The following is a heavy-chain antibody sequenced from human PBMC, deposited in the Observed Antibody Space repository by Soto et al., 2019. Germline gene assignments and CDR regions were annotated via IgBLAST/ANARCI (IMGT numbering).Heavy chain of an antibody. J-gene: IGHJ6*02. CDR1: GGTFSSYA. Sequence: GASVKVSCKASGGTFSSYAISWVRQARGQRLEWIGWIVVGSGNTNYAQKFQERVTITRDMSTSTAYMELSSLRSEDTAVYYCAAGLRYFDWLPYYYYGMDVWGQGTTVTAP. CDR3: AAGLRYFDWLPYYYYGMDV. V-gene: IGHV1-58*02. D-gene: IGHD3-9*01. CDR2: IVVGSGNT.